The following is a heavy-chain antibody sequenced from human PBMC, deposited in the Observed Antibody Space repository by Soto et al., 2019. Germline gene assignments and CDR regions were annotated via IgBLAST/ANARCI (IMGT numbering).Heavy chain of an antibody. Sequence: EVRLVESGGDLVKSGGSLRLSCVGSGFLFRTYDMNWLLQAPGTGLEWLAHISTPGGHVSESDSVKCRFTISRDNTKHTLYLQINSLRPEDTGVDYCVRQTHFARLFESWGQGTLF. V-gene: IGHV3-48*03. J-gene: IGHJ4*02. D-gene: IGHD6-25*01. CDR1: GFLFRTYD. CDR2: ISTPGGHV. CDR3: VRQTHFARLFES.